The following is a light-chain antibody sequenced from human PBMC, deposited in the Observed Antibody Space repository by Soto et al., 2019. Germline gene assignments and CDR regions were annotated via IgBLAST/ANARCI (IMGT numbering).Light chain of an antibody. CDR3: CPSAPESTYV. V-gene: IGLV2-23*01. Sequence: QSVMAPPAGVSGSAGQSSTISCTGTSSDVGAYDAVSCYQQHPGTAPKVIISRGTKRPSGVSTRFSGSVSGNPAPLTVSGLQAEDEAEYFGCPSAPESTYVFGTGTKVTVL. J-gene: IGLJ1*01. CDR1: SSDVGAYDA. CDR2: RGT.